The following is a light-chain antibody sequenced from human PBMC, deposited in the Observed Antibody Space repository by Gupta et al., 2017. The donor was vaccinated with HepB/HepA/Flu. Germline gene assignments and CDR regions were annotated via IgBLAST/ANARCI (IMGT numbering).Light chain of an antibody. V-gene: IGLV1-51*02. J-gene: IGLJ2*01. CDR1: RSNIGNH. CDR3: GTWDSSLNGVV. Sequence: HSVLTTPPSVSAAPGQNVTISCSGTRSNIGNHWYQQHPGTAPKLLIFENNKRLSGIPDQFSGSKSGTSATLEITGLQAGDEADYYCGTWDSSLNGVVFGGGTKLTVL. CDR2: ENN.